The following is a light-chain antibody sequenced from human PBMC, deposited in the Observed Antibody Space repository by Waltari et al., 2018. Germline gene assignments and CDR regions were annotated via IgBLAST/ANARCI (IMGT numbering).Light chain of an antibody. V-gene: IGKV3-11*01. CDR1: QSVSSN. CDR3: QQRSTWPEVT. J-gene: IGKJ3*01. Sequence: EIVLTQSPATLSLSPGERATLSCRASQSVSSNLAWYQHKPGQTPRLLIYAASNRANGIPARFSGSGSGTDFTLTISSLEPEDFAVYYCQQRSTWPEVTFGPGTKVDIK. CDR2: AAS.